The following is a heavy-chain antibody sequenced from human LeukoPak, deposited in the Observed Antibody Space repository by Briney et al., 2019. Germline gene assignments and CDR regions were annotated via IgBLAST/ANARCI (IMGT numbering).Heavy chain of an antibody. CDR2: IYYSGNT. J-gene: IGHJ4*02. Sequence: YPSETLSLTCTVSGGSISSSNSYWGWIRQPPGKGLEWIGNIYYSGNTYYNPSLKSRVTISVDTSRNQFSLKLSSVTAADTAVYYCASSDEIAAAGNYFDYWGQGTLVTVSS. D-gene: IGHD6-13*01. CDR3: ASSDEIAAAGNYFDY. CDR1: GGSISSSNSY. V-gene: IGHV4-39*01.